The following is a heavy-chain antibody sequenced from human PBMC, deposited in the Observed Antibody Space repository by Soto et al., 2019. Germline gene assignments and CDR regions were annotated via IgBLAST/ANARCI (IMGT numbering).Heavy chain of an antibody. V-gene: IGHV4-59*08. CDR2: VSYSGST. D-gene: IGHD6-19*01. CDR1: GGAIGGYY. J-gene: IGHJ5*02. CDR3: ARHGSDSGWLFFDP. Sequence: KTSETLSLTCSLSGGAIGGYYCSWIRQPPWKALEWIGYVSYSGSTDYHPSLKSRVSISIDTSKNQFSLKMISVTAADTAVYYCARHGSDSGWLFFDPWGQGALVTVSS.